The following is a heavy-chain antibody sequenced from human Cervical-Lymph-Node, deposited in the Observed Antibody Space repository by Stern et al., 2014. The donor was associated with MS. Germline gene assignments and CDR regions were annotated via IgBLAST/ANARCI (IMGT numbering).Heavy chain of an antibody. D-gene: IGHD1-14*01. CDR2: IIPNSGKA. CDR3: ASSYTGWDNPYHFYGMDV. V-gene: IGHV1-69*01. CDR1: GDSLSRFA. Sequence: VQLVQSGAEVKKPGSSVKVSCKASGDSLSRFAISWVRQAPGQGLEWMGGIIPNSGKANYAQKFQGRVKLIADESTSTAYMELSSLKSEDAAVYYCASSYTGWDNPYHFYGMDVWGQGTTVTVSS. J-gene: IGHJ6*02.